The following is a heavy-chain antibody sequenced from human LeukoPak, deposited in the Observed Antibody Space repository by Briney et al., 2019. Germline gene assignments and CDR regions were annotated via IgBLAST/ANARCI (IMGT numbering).Heavy chain of an antibody. V-gene: IGHV3-21*06. D-gene: IGHD1-14*01. CDR3: ATETNGRHYDY. CDR1: GLTFSTSG. Sequence: PGGSLRLSCTASGLTFSTSGFNWVRQAPGNGLEWVASIGPTGSDRYHADSIKGRFTISRDKANNFLYLQMNSLRAEDTAVYYCATETNGRHYDYWGQGTLLTVSS. J-gene: IGHJ4*02. CDR2: IGPTGSDR.